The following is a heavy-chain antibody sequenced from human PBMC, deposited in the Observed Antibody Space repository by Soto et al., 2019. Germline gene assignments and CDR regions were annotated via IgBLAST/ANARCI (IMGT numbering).Heavy chain of an antibody. CDR3: ARDLWVEPELYYYGMDV. J-gene: IGHJ6*02. D-gene: IGHD1-1*01. CDR1: GDSISSADYY. V-gene: IGHV4-30-4*01. Sequence: KASETLSLTCTVSGDSISSADYYWMWIRHTPGKGLEWIGHIFYSGTTYYNPSLKSRLTISVDTSKNHFSLRLTSVTAADTAVYYCARDLWVEPELYYYGMDVWGQGTTVTVSS. CDR2: IFYSGTT.